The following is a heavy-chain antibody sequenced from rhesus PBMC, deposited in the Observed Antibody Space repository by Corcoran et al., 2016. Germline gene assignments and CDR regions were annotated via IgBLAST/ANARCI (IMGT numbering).Heavy chain of an antibody. J-gene: IGHJ4*01. CDR2: IRSKYNNYAT. CDR1: GFTFSYYA. Sequence: EVQLVESGGGLVQPGGSLRLSCAASGFTFSYYAMSWVRQASGKGLEWVGYIRSKYNNYATEYAASVKGRFTISRDDSKNTLYLQMSSLKTEDTAVYYCTTVGFDYWGQGVLVTVSS. CDR3: TTVGFDY. V-gene: IGHV3-186*02. D-gene: IGHD5-24*01.